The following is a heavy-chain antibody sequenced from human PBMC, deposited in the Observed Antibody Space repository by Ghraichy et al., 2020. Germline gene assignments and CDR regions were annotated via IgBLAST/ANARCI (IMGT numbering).Heavy chain of an antibody. J-gene: IGHJ4*02. CDR1: GFIFSNFE. D-gene: IGHD3-22*01. CDR3: ARPLADSSGYYYGY. CDR2: ISSSGSTI. V-gene: IGHV3-48*03. Sequence: GGSLRLSCAASGFIFSNFEMNWVRQAPGKGLEWVSYISSSGSTIYYADSVEGRFTISRDNAKNSLFLQMNSLRAEDTAVYYCARPLADSSGYYYGYWGQGTLVTVSS.